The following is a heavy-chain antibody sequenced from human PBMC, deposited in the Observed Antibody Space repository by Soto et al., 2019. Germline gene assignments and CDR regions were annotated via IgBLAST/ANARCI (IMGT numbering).Heavy chain of an antibody. CDR1: GYTFTSYD. D-gene: IGHD1-26*01. V-gene: IGHV1-8*01. CDR2: MNPNSRNT. J-gene: IGHJ4*02. Sequence: QVQLVQSGAEVKKPGASVKVSCKASGYTFTSYDINWVRQAPGQGLEWMGWMNPNSRNTGYAQKFQGRVTMTRNTSISTAYMELSSLRSEDTAVYYWARERSGSSDYWGPVTLVTVSS. CDR3: ARERSGSSDY.